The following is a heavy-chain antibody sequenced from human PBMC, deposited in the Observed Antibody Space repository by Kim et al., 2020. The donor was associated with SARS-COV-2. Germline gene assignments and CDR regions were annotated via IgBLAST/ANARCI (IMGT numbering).Heavy chain of an antibody. J-gene: IGHJ4*02. CDR3: ARGDYYGSGNLYYFEY. V-gene: IGHV1-2*06. Sequence: ASVKVSCKASGYTFTGYYIYWVRQAPGQGLEWMGRINPNSGATESAQKFQGRVTMTRDTSISTAYLELSSLRSDDTAVYSCARGDYYGSGNLYYFEYWGQGTLVTVSS. D-gene: IGHD3-10*01. CDR1: GYTFTGYY. CDR2: INPNSGAT.